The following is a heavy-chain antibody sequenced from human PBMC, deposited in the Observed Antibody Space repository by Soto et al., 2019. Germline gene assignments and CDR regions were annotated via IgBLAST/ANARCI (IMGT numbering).Heavy chain of an antibody. CDR3: ASNLDYYDSSGSSPYGMDV. D-gene: IGHD3-22*01. Sequence: ASETLSLTCTVSGGSISSGGYYWSWIRQHPGKGLEWIGYIYYSGSTYYNPSLKSRVTISVDTSKNQFSLKLSSVTAADTAVYYCASNLDYYDSSGSSPYGMDVWGQGTTVTVSS. CDR2: IYYSGST. J-gene: IGHJ6*02. V-gene: IGHV4-31*03. CDR1: GGSISSGGYY.